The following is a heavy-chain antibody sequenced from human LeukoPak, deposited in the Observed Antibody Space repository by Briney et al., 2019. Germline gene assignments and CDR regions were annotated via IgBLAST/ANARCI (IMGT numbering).Heavy chain of an antibody. CDR3: AKDLGGFFDSSGYYISAEYFQH. D-gene: IGHD3-22*01. CDR1: GFTFSSYG. J-gene: IGHJ1*01. Sequence: PGGSLRLSCAASGFTFSSYGMHWVRQAPGKGLEWVAFIRYDGSNKYYADSVKGRFTISRDNSKNTLYLQMNSLRAEDTAVYYCAKDLGGFFDSSGYYISAEYFQHWGQGTLVTVSS. CDR2: IRYDGSNK. V-gene: IGHV3-30*02.